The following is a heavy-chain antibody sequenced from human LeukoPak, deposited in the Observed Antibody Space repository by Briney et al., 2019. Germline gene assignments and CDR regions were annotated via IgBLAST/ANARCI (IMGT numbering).Heavy chain of an antibody. J-gene: IGHJ6*03. Sequence: PGGSLRLSCAASGFTFDDYGMSWVRQAPGKGLEWVSAISGSGGSTYYADSVKGRFTISRDNSKNTLYLQMNSLRAEDTAVYYCAKGGSGVRGSEYYYYYYMDVWGKGTTVTVSS. V-gene: IGHV3-23*01. CDR1: GFTFDDYG. CDR2: ISGSGGST. CDR3: AKGGSGVRGSEYYYYYYMDV. D-gene: IGHD2-15*01.